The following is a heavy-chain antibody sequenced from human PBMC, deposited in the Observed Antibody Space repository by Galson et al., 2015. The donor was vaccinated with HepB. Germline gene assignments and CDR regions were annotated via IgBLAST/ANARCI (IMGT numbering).Heavy chain of an antibody. D-gene: IGHD5-12*01. CDR1: GFPFSSYA. V-gene: IGHV3-23*01. J-gene: IGHJ4*02. CDR3: AKGRPERPPEHRGYDLPDY. CDR2: IGVNDGSI. Sequence: LRLSCAASGFPFSSYAMNWVRQAPGKGLEWVSGIGVNDGSIYYANSVKGRFTISRDNSKNTLYLQVNGLRVEDTAIYYCAKGRPERPPEHRGYDLPDYWGQGTLVTVSS.